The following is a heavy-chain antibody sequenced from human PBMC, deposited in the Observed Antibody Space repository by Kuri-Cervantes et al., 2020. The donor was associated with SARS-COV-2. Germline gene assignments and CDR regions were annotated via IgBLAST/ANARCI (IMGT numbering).Heavy chain of an antibody. V-gene: IGHV7-4-1*02. CDR3: ARDKVAYYDSSGYSPDAFDI. D-gene: IGHD3-22*01. J-gene: IGHJ3*02. Sequence: ASVKVSCKASGYTFTSYAMNWVRQAPGQGLEWMGWINTNTWNPTYAQGSTGRFVFSLDTSVSTAYLQISSLKAEDTAVYYCARDKVAYYDSSGYSPDAFDIWGQGTMVTVSS. CDR1: GYTFTSYA. CDR2: INTNTWNP.